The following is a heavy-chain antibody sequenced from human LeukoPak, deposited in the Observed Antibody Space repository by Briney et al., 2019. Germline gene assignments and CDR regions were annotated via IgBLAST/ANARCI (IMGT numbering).Heavy chain of an antibody. CDR3: ARPFRTGYSYAAGAFDI. V-gene: IGHV4-39*01. CDR1: GGSISSSSYY. Sequence: SETLSLTCTVSGGSISSSSYYWGWIRQPPGKGLEWIGSIYYSGSTYYNPSLKSRVTISVGTSKNQFSLKLSSVTAADTAVYYCARPFRTGYSYAAGAFDIWGQGTMVTVSS. CDR2: IYYSGST. J-gene: IGHJ3*02. D-gene: IGHD5-18*01.